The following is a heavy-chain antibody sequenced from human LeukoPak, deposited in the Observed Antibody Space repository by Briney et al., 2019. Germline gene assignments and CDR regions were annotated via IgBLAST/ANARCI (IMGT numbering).Heavy chain of an antibody. D-gene: IGHD3-9*01. CDR2: MNPNSGNT. V-gene: IGHV1-8*01. CDR1: GYTFTSYD. CDR3: ARTGILRYFDWLLSYPSTTSHYFDY. Sequence: ASVKVSCKASGYTFTSYDSNWVRQATGKGLEWMAWMNPNSGNTGYAHKFQGRVTMTRNTSISTAYMELSSLRSEDTGVYYCARTGILRYFDWLLSYPSTTSHYFDYWGQGTLVTVSS. J-gene: IGHJ4*02.